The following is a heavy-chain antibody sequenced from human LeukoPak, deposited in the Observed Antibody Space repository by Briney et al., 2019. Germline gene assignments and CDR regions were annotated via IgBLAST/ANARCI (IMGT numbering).Heavy chain of an antibody. CDR3: ARGDYGSGSAFDY. Sequence: SETLSLTCAVSGGSISSGGYSWSWIRQPPGKGLEWIGYIYHSGSTCYNPSLKSRVTISVDRSKNQFSLKLSSVTAADTAVYYCARGDYGSGSAFDYWGQGTLVTVSS. CDR2: IYHSGST. J-gene: IGHJ4*02. D-gene: IGHD3-10*01. V-gene: IGHV4-30-2*01. CDR1: GGSISSGGYS.